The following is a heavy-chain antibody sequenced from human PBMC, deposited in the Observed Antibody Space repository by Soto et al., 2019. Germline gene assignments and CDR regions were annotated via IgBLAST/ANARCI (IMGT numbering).Heavy chain of an antibody. V-gene: IGHV4-61*01. J-gene: IGHJ4*02. D-gene: IGHD3-3*01. CDR1: GGSFKSGSYS. CDR3: ARDFAYFAP. CDR2: VYHTGRT. Sequence: QVQLQESGPGLVKPSETLSLTCTVSGGSFKSGSYSWSWIRQPPGKGLEWIGYVYHTGRTSYNPSLKSRVSISMDTSKNQFSLNLDSVTAADTAVYFCARDFAYFAPCGQGTLVTVSS.